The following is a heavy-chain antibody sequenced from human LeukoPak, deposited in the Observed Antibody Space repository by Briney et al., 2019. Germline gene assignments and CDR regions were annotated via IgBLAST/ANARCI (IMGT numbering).Heavy chain of an antibody. V-gene: IGHV1-24*01. J-gene: IGHJ4*02. Sequence: ASVKVSCKVSGYTLTELSMHWVRQAPGKGLEWMGGFDPEDGETIYAQKFQGRVTMTEDTSTDTAYMELSSLRSEDTAVYYYATDPYCSGGSCYVNWGQGTLVTVSS. CDR2: FDPEDGET. CDR3: ATDPYCSGGSCYVN. D-gene: IGHD2-15*01. CDR1: GYTLTELS.